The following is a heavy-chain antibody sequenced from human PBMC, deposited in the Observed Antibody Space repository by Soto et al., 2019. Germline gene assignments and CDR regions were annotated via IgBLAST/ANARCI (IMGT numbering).Heavy chain of an antibody. CDR3: ARQVSSAWPPYYYDMDV. D-gene: IGHD6-25*01. CDR2: IHYSGST. CDR1: GGSISSYF. V-gene: IGHV4-59*08. J-gene: IGHJ6*02. Sequence: SETLSLTCTFSGGSISSYFWSLIRQPPGRGLEWIGHIHYSGSTNYNPSLKSRVTISVDTSKNQVSLKLSSVTAADTAMYFCARQVSSAWPPYYYDMDVWGQGTTVTVSS.